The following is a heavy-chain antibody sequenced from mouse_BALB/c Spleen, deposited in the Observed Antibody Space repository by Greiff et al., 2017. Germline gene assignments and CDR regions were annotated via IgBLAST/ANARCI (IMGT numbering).Heavy chain of an antibody. CDR2: IDPANGNT. Sequence: EVKLVESGAELVKPGASVKLSCTASGFNIQDTYMHWVKQRPEQGLEWIGRIDPANGNTKYDPKFQGKATITADTSSNTAYLQLSSLTSEDTAVYYCARSTMITTDAMDNWGQGTSVTVSS. CDR3: ARSTMITTDAMDN. CDR1: GFNIQDTY. D-gene: IGHD2-4*01. J-gene: IGHJ4*01. V-gene: IGHV14-3*02.